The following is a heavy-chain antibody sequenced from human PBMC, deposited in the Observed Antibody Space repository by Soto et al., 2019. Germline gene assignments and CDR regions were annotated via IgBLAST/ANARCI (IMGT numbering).Heavy chain of an antibody. CDR2: INAGNGKT. CDR3: ASSFPVPAAIGY. V-gene: IGHV1-3*01. CDR1: GYTFTSYA. Sequence: QVQLVQSGAEVKKPGASVKVSCKASGYTFTSYAMHGVSQSPGHRLEWMGWINAGNGKTKYSQKFQGRVTITRDTSASTAYMERSSLRSEDTAVYYCASSFPVPAAIGYWGQGTLVTVSS. J-gene: IGHJ4*02. D-gene: IGHD2-2*02.